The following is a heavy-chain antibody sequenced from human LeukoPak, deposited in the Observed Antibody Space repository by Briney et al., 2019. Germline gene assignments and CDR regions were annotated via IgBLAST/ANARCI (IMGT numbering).Heavy chain of an antibody. V-gene: IGHV1-18*04. CDR3: ARVGLRNYYYYMDV. Sequence: ASVKVSCKASGYTFTGYYMHWVRHAPGQGLEWMGWISAYNGNTNYAQKLQGRVTMTTDTSTSTAYMELRSLRSDDTAVYYCARVGLRNYYYYMDVWGKGTTVTVSS. CDR1: GYTFTGYY. D-gene: IGHD4-17*01. J-gene: IGHJ6*03. CDR2: ISAYNGNT.